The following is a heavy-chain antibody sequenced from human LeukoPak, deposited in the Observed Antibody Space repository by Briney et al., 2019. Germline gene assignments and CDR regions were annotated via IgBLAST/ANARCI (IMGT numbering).Heavy chain of an antibody. CDR1: GFTFSSYS. CDR2: ISSSSSYM. D-gene: IGHD3-16*01. J-gene: IGHJ4*02. Sequence: GGSLRLSCAASGFTFSSYSMNWVRQAPGKGLEWVSSISSSSSYMYYADSVKGRFTISRDNAKNSLYLQMTSLRAEDTAVYYCASSWGSAIDFWGQGTLVTVSS. V-gene: IGHV3-21*01. CDR3: ASSWGSAIDF.